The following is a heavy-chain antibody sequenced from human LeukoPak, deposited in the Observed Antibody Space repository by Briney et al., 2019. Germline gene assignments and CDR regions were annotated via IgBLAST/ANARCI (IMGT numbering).Heavy chain of an antibody. V-gene: IGHV4-61*01. CDR1: GRSVTFRTYC. D-gene: IGHD3-10*01. CDR2: IYYSGST. CDR3: AGVGWFGELSPFDI. J-gene: IGHJ3*02. Sequence: SETLSLTCTLSGRSVTFRTYCWSWIRQPPGEGLEWIGYIYYSGSTNYNPSLKSRVTISVDTSKNQFSLNLGLVTATNTSVYYCAGVGWFGELSPFDIWGQGTMVTVSS.